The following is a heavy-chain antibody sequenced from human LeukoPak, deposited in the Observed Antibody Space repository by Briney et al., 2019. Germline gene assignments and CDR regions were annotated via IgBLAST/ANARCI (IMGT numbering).Heavy chain of an antibody. Sequence: GGSLRLSCAASGFTFSPYGMHWVRQAPGKGLEWVAFISSDGSNKHYAGPVKGRFTISRDNSKNTLYLQMNSLRAEDTAVYYSYSAGYWGQGTLVTVSS. V-gene: IGHV3-30*03. J-gene: IGHJ4*02. CDR3: YSAGY. CDR2: ISSDGSNK. CDR1: GFTFSPYG. D-gene: IGHD6-13*01.